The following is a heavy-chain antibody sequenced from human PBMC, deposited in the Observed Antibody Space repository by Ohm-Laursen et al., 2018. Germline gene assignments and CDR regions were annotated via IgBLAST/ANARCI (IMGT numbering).Heavy chain of an antibody. Sequence: RSLRLSCAASGFTFDDYAMHWVRQAPGKGLEWVSGISWNSGSIGYADSVKGRFTIPRDNAKNSLYLQMNSLRAEDTALYYCAKDIIPAAISPTDYYYYGMDVWGQGTTVTVSS. J-gene: IGHJ6*02. V-gene: IGHV3-9*01. CDR3: AKDIIPAAISPTDYYYYGMDV. CDR1: GFTFDDYA. D-gene: IGHD2-2*02. CDR2: ISWNSGSI.